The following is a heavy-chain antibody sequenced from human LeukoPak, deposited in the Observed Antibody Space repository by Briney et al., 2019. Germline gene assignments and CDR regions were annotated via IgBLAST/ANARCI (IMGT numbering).Heavy chain of an antibody. J-gene: IGHJ4*02. CDR1: GYTFTTYY. CDR3: ARVGYYYDSSGYYLEGFDY. V-gene: IGHV1-46*01. D-gene: IGHD3-22*01. Sequence: ASVKVSCKASGYTFTTYYIHWVRQAPGQGLEWMGIIDPNGGSTSYAQKFQGRVTMTRDSSTSTVYMELSSLRFEDTAVYYCARVGYYYDSSGYYLEGFDYWGQGTLVTVSS. CDR2: IDPNGGST.